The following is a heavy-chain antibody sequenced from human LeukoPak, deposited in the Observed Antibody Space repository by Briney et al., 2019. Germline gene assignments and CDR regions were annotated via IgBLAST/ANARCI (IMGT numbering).Heavy chain of an antibody. D-gene: IGHD5-24*01. CDR1: GGSMNTYY. CDR3: ARARWLHEQDAFDI. V-gene: IGHV4-4*07. Sequence: PSETLSLTCTVSGGSMNTYYWSWIRQPAGKGLEWIGRIYPTGSSNYNPSLKSRVTMSVDTSKNQFSLKVRSVTAADTAVYYCARARWLHEQDAFDIWGQGTMVTVSS. J-gene: IGHJ3*02. CDR2: IYPTGSS.